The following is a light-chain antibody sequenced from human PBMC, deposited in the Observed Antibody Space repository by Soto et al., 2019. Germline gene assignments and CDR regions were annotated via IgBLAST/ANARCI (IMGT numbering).Light chain of an antibody. V-gene: IGLV3-21*02. J-gene: IGLJ2*01. CDR2: ADS. CDR3: HVWDISAEQVV. Sequence: SYELTQPPSVSVAPGQTATVTCWADNIGTKSVHWYQKKPGQAPLLVVFADSDRPPGIPARFSAFNSGNTATLTINMVEDGDEADYYCHVWDISAEQVVFGGGTKLTVL. CDR1: NIGTKS.